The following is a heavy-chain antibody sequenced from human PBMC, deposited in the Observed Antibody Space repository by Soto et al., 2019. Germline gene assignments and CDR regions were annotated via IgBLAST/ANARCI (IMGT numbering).Heavy chain of an antibody. CDR3: AREEYSSSSCLYDY. D-gene: IGHD6-6*01. J-gene: IGHJ4*02. CDR2: IIPILGIA. Sequence: QVQLVQSGAEVKKPGSSVKVSCKASGGTFSSYTIGWVRQAPGQGLEWMGRIIPILGIANYAQKFQGRVTITADKSTSTAYMELSSLRSEDTAVYYCAREEYSSSSCLYDYWGQGTLVTVSS. CDR1: GGTFSSYT. V-gene: IGHV1-69*08.